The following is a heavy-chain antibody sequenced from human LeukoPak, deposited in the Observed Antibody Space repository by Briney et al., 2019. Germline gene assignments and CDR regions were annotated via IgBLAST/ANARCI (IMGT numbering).Heavy chain of an antibody. CDR2: INHSGST. Sequence: SETLSLTCAVYGGSFSGYYWSWIRQPPGKGLEWIGEINHSGSTNYNPPLKSRVTISVDTSKNQFSLKLSSVTAADTAVYYCARGPRGYGDYVEYFQHWGQGTLVTVSS. CDR1: GGSFSGYY. D-gene: IGHD4-17*01. V-gene: IGHV4-34*01. J-gene: IGHJ1*01. CDR3: ARGPRGYGDYVEYFQH.